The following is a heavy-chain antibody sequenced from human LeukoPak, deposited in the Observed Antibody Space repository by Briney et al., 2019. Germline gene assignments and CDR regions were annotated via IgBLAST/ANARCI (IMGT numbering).Heavy chain of an antibody. CDR3: ARDFITGDNFDY. CDR2: INPNSGGT. V-gene: IGHV1-2*02. Sequence: ASVKVSCKASGYTFSGYCMHWVRQAPGQGLEWMGWINPNSGGTNYAQKFQGRVTMTRDTSISTAYMELSRLRSDDTAVYYCARDFITGDNFDYWGQGTLVTVSS. CDR1: GYTFSGYC. D-gene: IGHD3-22*01. J-gene: IGHJ4*02.